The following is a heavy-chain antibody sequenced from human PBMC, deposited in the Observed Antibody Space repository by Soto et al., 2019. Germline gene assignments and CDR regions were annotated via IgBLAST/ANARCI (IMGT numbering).Heavy chain of an antibody. J-gene: IGHJ4*02. CDR3: ARESEDLTSNFDY. CDR2: ISSTTNYI. V-gene: IGHV3-21*06. CDR1: EVNFSRYT. Sequence: GPLRLSCRASEVNFSRYTVDWVRKTPGKGLEWVSSISSTTNYIYYGDSMKGRFTISRDNGKNSLYLEIHSLRAEDTAVYYCARESEDLTSNFDYWGQGTLVTVSS.